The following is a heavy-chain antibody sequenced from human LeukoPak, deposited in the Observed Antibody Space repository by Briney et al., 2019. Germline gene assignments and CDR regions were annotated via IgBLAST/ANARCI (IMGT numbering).Heavy chain of an antibody. CDR1: GFTFSSYS. J-gene: IGHJ3*02. V-gene: IGHV3-21*01. CDR3: ARGGANYAGDDAFDI. Sequence: PGGSLRLSCAASGFTFSSYSMNWVRQAPGKGLEWVSSISSSSSYIHYADSVKGRFTISRDDAKNSLYLQMNSLRAEDTAVYYCARGGANYAGDDAFDIWGQGTMVTVSS. CDR2: ISSSSSYI. D-gene: IGHD1-7*01.